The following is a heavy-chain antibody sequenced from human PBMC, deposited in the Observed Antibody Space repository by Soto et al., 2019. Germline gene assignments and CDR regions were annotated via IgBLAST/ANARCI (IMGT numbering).Heavy chain of an antibody. CDR3: ARHKDAGSDRGGMDV. CDR1: GGSISNFY. CDR2: VHYSGTT. J-gene: IGHJ6*02. V-gene: IGHV4-59*08. D-gene: IGHD6-25*01. Sequence: QVQLQESGPGLVKPSETLSVTCTVSGGSISNFYWTWIRQPPGKGLEWIGNVHYSGTTNYNPSVSSRVTTSVDTAKNQLSLNVTSVTAADTAVYYCARHKDAGSDRGGMDVWGQGTTVTVSS.